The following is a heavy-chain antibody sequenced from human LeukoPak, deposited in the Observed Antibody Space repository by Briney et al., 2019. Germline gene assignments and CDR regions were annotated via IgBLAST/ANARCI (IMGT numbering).Heavy chain of an antibody. V-gene: IGHV4-39*01. CDR1: GGSISSSSYY. J-gene: IGHJ4*02. D-gene: IGHD3-9*01. CDR2: IYYSGST. CDR3: AGHGDILTGYPPLY. Sequence: SETLSLTCTVSGGSISSSSYYWGWMRQPPGKGLEWFGSIYYSGSTYYNPSLQSPVTIAVSTSKNQFSLTLISVTAADPAVYSCAGHGDILTGYPPLYWGQGTLVTVSS.